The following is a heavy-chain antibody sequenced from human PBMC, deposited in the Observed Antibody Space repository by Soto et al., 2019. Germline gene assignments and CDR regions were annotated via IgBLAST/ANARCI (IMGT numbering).Heavy chain of an antibody. CDR2: IYYSGST. J-gene: IGHJ6*02. V-gene: IGHV4-31*03. Sequence: SETLSLTCTVSGGSISSGGYYWSWIRQHPGKGLEWIGYIYYSGSTYYNPSLKSRVTISVDTSKNQFSLKLSSVTAADTAVYYCARDCDCSGVSCYHYYGMDVWGQGTTVTVSS. CDR1: GGSISSGGYY. D-gene: IGHD2-15*01. CDR3: ARDCDCSGVSCYHYYGMDV.